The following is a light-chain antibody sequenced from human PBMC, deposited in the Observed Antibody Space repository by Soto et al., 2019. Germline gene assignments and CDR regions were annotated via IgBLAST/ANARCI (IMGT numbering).Light chain of an antibody. CDR1: QGISSY. Sequence: AIRMTQSPSSLSAPTGDRVTITCRASQGISSYLAWYQQKPGKALKLLIYAASTLQSGVPSRFSGSGSGTDFTLTISCLQSEDFATHYCQQYYSYPYTFGQGTKVDIK. CDR3: QQYYSYPYT. CDR2: AAS. J-gene: IGKJ2*01. V-gene: IGKV1-8*01.